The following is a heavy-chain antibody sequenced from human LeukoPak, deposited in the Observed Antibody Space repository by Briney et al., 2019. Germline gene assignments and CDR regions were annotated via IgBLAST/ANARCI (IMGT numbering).Heavy chain of an antibody. CDR3: ARQSRAAAGLYYYYGMDV. CDR2: IYYSGST. J-gene: IGHJ6*02. V-gene: IGHV4-39*01. Sequence: SETLSLTCTVSGGSISSSSYYWGWIRQPPGKGLEWIGSIYYSGSTYYNPSLKSRVTISVDTSKNQFSLKLSSVTAADTAVYYCARQSRAAAGLYYYYGMDVWGQGTTVTVSS. D-gene: IGHD6-13*01. CDR1: GGSISSSSYY.